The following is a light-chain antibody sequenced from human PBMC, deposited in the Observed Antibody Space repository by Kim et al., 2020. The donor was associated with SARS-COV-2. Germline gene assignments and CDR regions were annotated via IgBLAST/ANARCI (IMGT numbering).Light chain of an antibody. J-gene: IGLJ3*02. V-gene: IGLV7-43*01. CDR1: TGAVTSGYY. CDR3: LLHCGGTQFWV. CDR2: STT. Sequence: GTVTLTCASSTGAVTSGYYPNWCQQKPGQAPRALIYSTTNKHSWTPARFSGSLLGGKAALTLSGVQPEDEADYYCLLHCGGTQFWVFGGGTKLTVL.